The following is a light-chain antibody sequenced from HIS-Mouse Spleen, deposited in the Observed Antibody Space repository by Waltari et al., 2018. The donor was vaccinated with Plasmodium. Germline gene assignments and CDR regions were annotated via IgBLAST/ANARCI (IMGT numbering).Light chain of an antibody. J-gene: IGKJ1*01. Sequence: DIQMTQSPSTLSASVGNRVTITCRSSQSISSWFAWYQQKPGKATKILLYKASSLESGVPARFSGSGSGTEFTLTISSLQPDDFATYYCQQYNSYSTFGQGTKVESK. CDR2: KAS. V-gene: IGKV1-5*03. CDR1: QSISSW. CDR3: QQYNSYST.